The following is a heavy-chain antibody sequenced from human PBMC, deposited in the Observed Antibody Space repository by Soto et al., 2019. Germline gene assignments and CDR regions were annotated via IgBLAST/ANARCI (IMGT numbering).Heavy chain of an antibody. V-gene: IGHV4-39*01. CDR2: TYYSGST. J-gene: IGHJ6*02. D-gene: IGHD2-2*02. CDR3: AARLDYIVVVPDAIMPSYGMDV. CDR1: GGSISSSSYY. Sequence: PSETLSLTCTVSGGSISSSSYYWGWIRQPPGKGLEWIGSTYYSGSTYYNPSLKSRVTISVDTSKNQFSLKLSSVTAADTAVYYCAARLDYIVVVPDAIMPSYGMDVWGQGTTVTVSS.